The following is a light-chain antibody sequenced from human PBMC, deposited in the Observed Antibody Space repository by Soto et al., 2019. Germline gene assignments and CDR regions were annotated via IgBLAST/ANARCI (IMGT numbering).Light chain of an antibody. CDR1: QSVSSN. Sequence: EIVMTQSPATLSVSPGERATLSCRASQSVSSNLAWYQHRPGQAPRLLIYEVSTRATYIPARFSGRGSRTEFTLTISSLQAEDSAVYYCQQYQDWPRTFGQGTKVDIK. V-gene: IGKV3-15*01. CDR3: QQYQDWPRT. J-gene: IGKJ1*01. CDR2: EVS.